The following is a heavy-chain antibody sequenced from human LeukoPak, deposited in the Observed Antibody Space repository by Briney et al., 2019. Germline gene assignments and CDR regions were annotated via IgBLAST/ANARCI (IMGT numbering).Heavy chain of an antibody. CDR2: IYYSGST. V-gene: IGHV4-31*03. Sequence: SETLSLTCTVSGGSISSGGYYWNWIRQHPGKGLEWIGYIYYSGSTYYNPSLKSRVTISVDTSKNQFSLKLSSVTAADTAVYYCASLYSSSWYPGTGYFDYWGQGTLVTVSS. CDR1: GGSISSGGYY. D-gene: IGHD6-13*01. J-gene: IGHJ4*02. CDR3: ASLYSSSWYPGTGYFDY.